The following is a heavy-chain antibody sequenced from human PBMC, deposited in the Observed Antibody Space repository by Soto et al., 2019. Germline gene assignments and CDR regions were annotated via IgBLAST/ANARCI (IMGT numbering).Heavy chain of an antibody. J-gene: IGHJ4*02. CDR3: VKDTQAWRHVWGYDY. CDR1: GFTFSAYA. Sequence: EVQLLESGGALEQPGGSLRLSCAASGFTFSAYAMCWVRQPPGKGLEWVSSIGVSDGSRYYADSVKGRFSISRDNSEHTVYLQMNGLRAEDTAVYYCVKDTQAWRHVWGYDYWGQGVHVTVSS. D-gene: IGHD7-27*01. V-gene: IGHV3-23*01. CDR2: IGVSDGSR.